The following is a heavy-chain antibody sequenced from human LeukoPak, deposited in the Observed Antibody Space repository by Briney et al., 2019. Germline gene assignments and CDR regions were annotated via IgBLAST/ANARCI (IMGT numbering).Heavy chain of an antibody. D-gene: IGHD2-2*01. CDR2: ISGSGGST. CDR3: AKAYCSSTSCFYYFDY. CDR1: GFALSSYA. Sequence: GGSLRLSCAASGFALSSYAMNWVRQAPGKGLEWVSAISGSGGSTYYADSVKGRFTISRDNSKNTLYLQMNSLRAEDTAVYYCAKAYCSSTSCFYYFDYWGQGTLVTVSS. J-gene: IGHJ4*02. V-gene: IGHV3-23*01.